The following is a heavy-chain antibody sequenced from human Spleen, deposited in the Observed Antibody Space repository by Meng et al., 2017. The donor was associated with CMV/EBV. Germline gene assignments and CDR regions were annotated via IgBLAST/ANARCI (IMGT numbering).Heavy chain of an antibody. CDR1: GFIFEDYG. J-gene: IGHJ4*02. V-gene: IGHV3-20*04. CDR3: ARDHCSSTSCYHRGLYDY. D-gene: IGHD2-2*01. Sequence: GESLKISCAASGFIFEDYGMSWVRQAPGKGLEWVSGINWNGGRTGYADSVKGRFAISRDNAKNSLYLQMNSLRAEDTAVYYCARDHCSSTSCYHRGLYDYWGQGTLVTVSS. CDR2: INWNGGRT.